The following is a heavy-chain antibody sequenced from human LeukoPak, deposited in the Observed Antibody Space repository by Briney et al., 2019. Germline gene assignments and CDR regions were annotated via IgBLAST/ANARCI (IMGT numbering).Heavy chain of an antibody. CDR2: IYYSGST. V-gene: IGHV4-59*01. J-gene: IGHJ6*03. D-gene: IGHD6-13*01. CDR3: ARTRSSWYRTYYYYMDV. Sequence: KSSETLSLTCTVSGGSISSYYWTWIRQPPGKGLEWIGYIYYSGSTKYNPSLKSRVTISLDTSKNQFSLKLSSVTAADTAVYYCARTRSSWYRTYYYYMDVWGKGTTVTVSS. CDR1: GGSISSYY.